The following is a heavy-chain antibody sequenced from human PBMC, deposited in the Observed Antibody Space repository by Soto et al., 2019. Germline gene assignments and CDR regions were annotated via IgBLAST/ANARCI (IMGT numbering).Heavy chain of an antibody. CDR1: GGSFSSGGYY. J-gene: IGHJ4*02. CDR3: ARATSFSGHHGY. D-gene: IGHD2-8*02. CDR2: LYYSGGT. V-gene: IGHV4-31*03. Sequence: QLQESGPGLVKPSQTLSLACTVSGGSFSSGGYYWSWIRQLPGTGLEWIGYLYYSGGTYYNPSLKSRFTISLDTSKNQFSLKLSSVTAADTAVYYCARATSFSGHHGYWGQGTLVTVSS.